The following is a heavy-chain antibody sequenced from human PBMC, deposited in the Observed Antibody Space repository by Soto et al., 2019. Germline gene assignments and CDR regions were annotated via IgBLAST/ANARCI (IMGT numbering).Heavy chain of an antibody. D-gene: IGHD4-17*01. CDR3: ARGRTVTNYYYYYGMDV. V-gene: IGHV4-34*01. CDR2: INHSGST. Sequence: SETLCLTCAVYGGSFSGYYWSWIRQPPGKGLEWIGEINHSGSTNYNPSLKSRVTISVDTSKNQFSLKLSSVTAADTAVYYCARGRTVTNYYYYYGMDVWGQGTTVTVSS. CDR1: GGSFSGYY. J-gene: IGHJ6*02.